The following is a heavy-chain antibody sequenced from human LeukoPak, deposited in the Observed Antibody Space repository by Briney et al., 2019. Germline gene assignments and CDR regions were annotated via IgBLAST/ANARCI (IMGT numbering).Heavy chain of an antibody. J-gene: IGHJ4*02. Sequence: SETLSLTCSVSGDSISSGGYYWNWIRQPPGKGLEWIGYIYYSGSTYYNPSLKSRVTISVDTSKNQFSLKLSSVTAADTAVYYCAREGPQDYWGQGTLVTVSS. CDR3: AREGPQDY. CDR1: GDSISSGGYY. CDR2: IYYSGST. V-gene: IGHV4-30-4*08.